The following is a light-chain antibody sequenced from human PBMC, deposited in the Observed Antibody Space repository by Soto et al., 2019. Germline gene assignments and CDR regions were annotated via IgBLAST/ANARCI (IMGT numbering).Light chain of an antibody. CDR1: SSDVGAYNY. Sequence: QSVLTQPPSAPGSPGQSVTISCTGTSSDVGAYNYVSRYQQLPGKAPKLIIYEVSKRPSGVPDRFSGSKSGNTASLTVSGLQAEDEADYYCTSYAGTYSFFYVFGTGTKVTVL. V-gene: IGLV2-8*01. CDR3: TSYAGTYSFFYV. CDR2: EVS. J-gene: IGLJ1*01.